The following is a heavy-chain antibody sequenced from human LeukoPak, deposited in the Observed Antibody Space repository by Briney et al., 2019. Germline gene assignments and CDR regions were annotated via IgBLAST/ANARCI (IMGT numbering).Heavy chain of an antibody. CDR2: INADGSTA. V-gene: IGHV3-74*01. CDR1: GFTFGNSW. Sequence: GGSLRLSCAASGFTFGNSWVHWVRQAPGKGLVWVSLINADGSTATYADSVKGRFTISRDNARNTLSLQMNSLTIEDTAVYYCVVVVEPPDSDGFDVWGQGTMTTVSS. CDR3: VVVVEPPDSDGFDV. D-gene: IGHD1-14*01. J-gene: IGHJ3*01.